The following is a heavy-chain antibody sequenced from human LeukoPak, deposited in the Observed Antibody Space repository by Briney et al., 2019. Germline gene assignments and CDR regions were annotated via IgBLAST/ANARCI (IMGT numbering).Heavy chain of an antibody. CDR3: ARVTGDGYAFDY. Sequence: SVKVSCKASGGTFSSYAISWVRQAPGQGLEWMGRIIPILGIANYAQKFQGRVTITADKSTSTAYMELSSLRSEDTAVYYCARVTGDGYAFDYWGQGTLVTVPS. CDR2: IIPILGIA. J-gene: IGHJ4*02. CDR1: GGTFSSYA. V-gene: IGHV1-69*04. D-gene: IGHD5-24*01.